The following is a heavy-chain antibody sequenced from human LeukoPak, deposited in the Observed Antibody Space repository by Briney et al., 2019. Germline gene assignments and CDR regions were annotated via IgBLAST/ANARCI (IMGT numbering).Heavy chain of an antibody. CDR2: IYGGGST. CDR3: ARAASVAGTYALNH. D-gene: IGHD6-19*01. J-gene: IGHJ4*02. CDR1: GFTVSSNY. Sequence: GASLRLSCAVSGFTVSSNYMSWVRQAPGKGLEWVSVIYGGGSTYYADSVKGRFTISRDNSKNTLYLQMNSLRAEDTAVYYCARAASVAGTYALNHWGQGTLVTVSS. V-gene: IGHV3-66*01.